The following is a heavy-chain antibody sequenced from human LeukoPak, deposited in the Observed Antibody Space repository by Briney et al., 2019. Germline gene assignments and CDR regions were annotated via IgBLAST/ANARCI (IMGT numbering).Heavy chain of an antibody. D-gene: IGHD3-22*01. Sequence: SVKVSCKASGGTFSSYTISWVRQAPGQGLEWMGRIIPILGVANYAQKFQGRVTITADKSTSTAYMELSSLRSEDTAVYYCARVSWYYYDSSGSALLYYYMDVWGKGTTVTVSS. CDR1: GGTFSSYT. CDR3: ARVSWYYYDSSGSALLYYYMDV. J-gene: IGHJ6*03. V-gene: IGHV1-69*02. CDR2: IIPILGVA.